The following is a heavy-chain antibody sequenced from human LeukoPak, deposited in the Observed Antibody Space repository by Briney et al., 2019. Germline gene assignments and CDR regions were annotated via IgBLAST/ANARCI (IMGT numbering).Heavy chain of an antibody. D-gene: IGHD6-19*01. V-gene: IGHV3-53*04. Sequence: GGSLRLSCAASGFTVSTSYMTWVRQAPGKGLEWVSIIYGGGGTFYADSVKGRFTISRHNSENTLYLQMNSLGPEDTAVYYCARVGVGTVAGNYFDDWGQGTLVTVSS. CDR3: ARVGVGTVAGNYFDD. CDR2: IYGGGGT. CDR1: GFTVSTSY. J-gene: IGHJ4*02.